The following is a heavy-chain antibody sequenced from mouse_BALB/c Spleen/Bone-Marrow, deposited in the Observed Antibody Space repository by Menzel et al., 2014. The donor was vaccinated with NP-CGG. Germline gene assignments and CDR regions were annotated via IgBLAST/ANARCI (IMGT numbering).Heavy chain of an antibody. CDR1: GFSLASYG. CDR2: IWSGGST. CDR3: ARNKATLYGTSSWFAY. D-gene: IGHD1-1*01. J-gene: IGHJ3*01. V-gene: IGHV2-4*02. Sequence: QVQLKESGPGLVQPSQSLSITCTVSGFSLASYGVHWVRQPPGKGLEWLGVIWSGGSTDYNAAFISRLSISKDNSKSQVFFKMNSLQADDTAIYFCARNKATLYGTSSWFAYWGQGTLVTVSA.